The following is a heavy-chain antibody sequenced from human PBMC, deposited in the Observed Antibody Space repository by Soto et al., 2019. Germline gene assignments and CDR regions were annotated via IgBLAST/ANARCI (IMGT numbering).Heavy chain of an antibody. Sequence: ASVKVSCKASGYTFTGYYMHWVRQAPGKGLEWMGGFDPEDGETIYAQKFQGRVTMTEDTSTDTAYMELSSLRSEGTAVYYCAALEMATIPHYWGQGTLVTVSS. CDR1: GYTFTGYY. D-gene: IGHD5-12*01. J-gene: IGHJ4*02. CDR2: FDPEDGET. CDR3: AALEMATIPHY. V-gene: IGHV1-24*01.